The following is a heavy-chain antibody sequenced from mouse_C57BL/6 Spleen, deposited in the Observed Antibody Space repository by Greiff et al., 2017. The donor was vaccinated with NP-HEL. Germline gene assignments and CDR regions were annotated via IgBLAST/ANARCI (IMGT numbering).Heavy chain of an antibody. CDR2: IYPRSGNT. CDR3: ASISTTVVATDAMDD. CDR1: GYTFTSYG. V-gene: IGHV1-81*01. J-gene: IGHJ4*01. D-gene: IGHD1-1*01. Sequence: QVQLQQSGAELARPGASVKLSCKASGYTFTSYGISWVKQRTGQGLEWIGEIYPRSGNTYYNEKFKGKATLTADKSSSTAYMELRSLTSEDSAVYFCASISTTVVATDAMDDWGQGTSVTVSS.